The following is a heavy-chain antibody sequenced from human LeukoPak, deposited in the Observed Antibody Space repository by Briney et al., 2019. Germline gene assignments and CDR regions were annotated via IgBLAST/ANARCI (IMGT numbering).Heavy chain of an antibody. CDR3: VSRSSDRAFDY. D-gene: IGHD5/OR15-5a*01. CDR1: GFAFSTYG. V-gene: IGHV3-23*01. CDR2: ITDSGVDT. Sequence: GGSLRPSCVASGFAFSTYGMSWVRQAPGKGLECVSAITDSGVDTYYADSVKGRFTISRDNSKNTLFLQMNSLRAEDTAVYYCVSRSSDRAFDYWGQGALVTVSS. J-gene: IGHJ4*02.